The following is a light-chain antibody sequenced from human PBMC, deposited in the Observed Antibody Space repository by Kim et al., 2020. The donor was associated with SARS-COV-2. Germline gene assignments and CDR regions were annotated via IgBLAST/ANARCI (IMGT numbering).Light chain of an antibody. CDR1: SSDVGGYNY. CDR2: DVS. J-gene: IGLJ3*02. CDR3: GSYTTSRTLV. V-gene: IGLV2-14*01. Sequence: QSALTQPASVSGSPGQSITISCTGTSSDVGGYNYVPWYQQHPGKAPKLMIYDVSKRPSGVSNRFSGSKSGNTASLTISGLQAEDEADYYCGSYTTSRTLVFGGGTQLTVL.